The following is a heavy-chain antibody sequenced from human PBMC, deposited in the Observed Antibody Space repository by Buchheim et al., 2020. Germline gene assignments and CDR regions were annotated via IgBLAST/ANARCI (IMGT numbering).Heavy chain of an antibody. Sequence: EVQLVESGGGLVQPGGSLRLSCAASGFTFSSYWMHWVRQAPGKGLVWVSRINSDGSSTSYADSVKGRFTISRDNAKNTLYLQMNSLRAEDTAVYYCARGGKDYDILTGQTAYYYYGMDVWGQGTT. CDR2: INSDGSST. CDR1: GFTFSSYW. D-gene: IGHD3-9*01. V-gene: IGHV3-74*01. J-gene: IGHJ6*02. CDR3: ARGGKDYDILTGQTAYYYYGMDV.